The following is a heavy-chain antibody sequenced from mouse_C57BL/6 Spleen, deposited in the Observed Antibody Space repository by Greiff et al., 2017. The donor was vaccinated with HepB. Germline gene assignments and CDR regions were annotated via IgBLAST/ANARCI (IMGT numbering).Heavy chain of an antibody. CDR3: AREGGRYYAMDY. J-gene: IGHJ4*01. CDR2: IDPEDGEI. CDR1: GFNIKDYY. Sequence: EVQLQQSGAELVKPGASVKLSCTASGFNIKDYYMHWVKQRTEQGLEWIGRIDPEDGEIKYAPKFQGKATITADPSSNTAYLQLSSLTSEDTAVYYCAREGGRYYAMDYWGQGTSVTVSS. V-gene: IGHV14-2*01.